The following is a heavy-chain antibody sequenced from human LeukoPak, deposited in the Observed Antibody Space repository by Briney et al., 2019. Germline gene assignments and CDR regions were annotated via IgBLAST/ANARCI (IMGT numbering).Heavy chain of an antibody. J-gene: IGHJ1*01. V-gene: IGHV3-33*06. CDR1: GFTFSNHG. CDR3: AKDKRSRYFQD. D-gene: IGHD3-16*01. CDR2: IWYEGSNK. Sequence: PGRSLRLSCAASGFTFSNHGMHWVRQAPGKGLEGVAVIWYEGSNKYYADSVKGRFTISRDNSKNTLYLQLNSLRAEDTAVYYCAKDKRSRYFQDWGQGPLVTASS.